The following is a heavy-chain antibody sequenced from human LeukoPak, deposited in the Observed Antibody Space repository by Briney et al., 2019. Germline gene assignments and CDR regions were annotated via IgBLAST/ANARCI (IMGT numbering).Heavy chain of an antibody. V-gene: IGHV3-21*01. CDR2: ISSSSSYI. CDR3: ARDAPDTAMDY. J-gene: IGHJ4*02. D-gene: IGHD5-18*01. CDR1: GFTFSSYS. Sequence: PGGSLRLSCAASGFTFSSYSMNWVRQAPGKGLEWASSISSSSSYIYYADSVKGRFTISRDNAKNSLYLQMNSLRAEDTAVYYCARDAPDTAMDYWGQGTLVTVSS.